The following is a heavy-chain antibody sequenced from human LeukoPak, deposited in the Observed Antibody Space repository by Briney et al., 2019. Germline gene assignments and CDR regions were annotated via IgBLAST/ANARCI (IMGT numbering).Heavy chain of an antibody. V-gene: IGHV1-69*13. D-gene: IGHD2-2*01. J-gene: IGHJ6*04. CDR1: GGTFSSYA. Sequence: SVKVSCKASGGTFSSYAISWVRQAPGQGLEWMGGIIPIFGTANYAQKFQGRVTITADESTSTAYMELSSLRSEDTAVYYRARVTGPRYCSSTIGPCYYYYGMDVWGKGTTVTVSS. CDR2: IIPIFGTA. CDR3: ARVTGPRYCSSTIGPCYYYYGMDV.